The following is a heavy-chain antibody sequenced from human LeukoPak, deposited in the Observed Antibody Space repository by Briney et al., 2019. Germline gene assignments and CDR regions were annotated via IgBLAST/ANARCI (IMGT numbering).Heavy chain of an antibody. CDR1: GFTFSNYA. D-gene: IGHD6-19*01. J-gene: IGHJ3*02. CDR2: ISSSSSYI. Sequence: GGSLRLSCAASGFTFSNYAMNWVRQAPGKGLEWVSSISSSSSYIYYADSVKGRFTISRDNAKNSLYLQMNSLRAEDTAVYYCARGIAVAKNAFDIWGQGTMVTVSS. V-gene: IGHV3-21*01. CDR3: ARGIAVAKNAFDI.